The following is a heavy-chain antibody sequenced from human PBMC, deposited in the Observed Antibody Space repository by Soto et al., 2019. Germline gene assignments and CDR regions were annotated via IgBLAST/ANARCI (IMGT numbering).Heavy chain of an antibody. J-gene: IGHJ4*02. D-gene: IGHD6-19*01. CDR3: TRRHGSGWFFFDY. V-gene: IGHV4-39*01. CDR1: GDSISSSSYY. Sequence: QLQLQESGPGLVKPSETLSHTCTVSGDSISSSSYYWGWIRQPPGKGLEWIGSISYSGSTYYNPSLKSRVTISVDPSKNQFSLKVSSVTAADAAVYYCTRRHGSGWFFFDYWGQGTLVTVSS. CDR2: ISYSGST.